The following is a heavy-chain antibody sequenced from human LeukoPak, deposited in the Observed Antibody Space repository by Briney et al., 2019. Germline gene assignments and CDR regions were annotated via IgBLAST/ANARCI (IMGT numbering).Heavy chain of an antibody. D-gene: IGHD5-18*01. J-gene: IGHJ4*02. CDR1: GGSISNYY. Sequence: NPSETLSLTCTVYGGSISNYYWSWIRQPPGKGLEWIGYIYYSGTTNYNPSLRSRVTISVDTSKNQMSLKLSSVTAADTAVYYCARIVPYNYGYVDYWGQGTLVTVSS. V-gene: IGHV4-59*01. CDR3: ARIVPYNYGYVDY. CDR2: IYYSGTT.